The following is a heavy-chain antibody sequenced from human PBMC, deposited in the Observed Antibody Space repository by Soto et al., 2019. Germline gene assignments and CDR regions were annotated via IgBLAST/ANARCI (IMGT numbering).Heavy chain of an antibody. CDR1: GGSISSGDYY. CDR2: VYYSGST. CDR3: AGEGDDSSGYYLNWFDP. D-gene: IGHD3-22*01. J-gene: IGHJ5*02. V-gene: IGHV4-30-4*01. Sequence: PSETLSLTCTVSGGSISSGDYYWSWIRQPPGKGLEWIGYVYYSGSTYYNPSLKSRVTISVDTSKNQFSLKLSSVTAADTAVYYCAGEGDDSSGYYLNWFDPWGQGTLVTVSS.